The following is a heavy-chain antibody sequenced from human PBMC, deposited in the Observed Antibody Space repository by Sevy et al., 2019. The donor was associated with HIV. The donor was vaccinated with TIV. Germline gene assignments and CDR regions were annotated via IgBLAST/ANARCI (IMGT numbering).Heavy chain of an antibody. J-gene: IGHJ6*03. Sequence: SETLSLSCSVSGGSVSSGTYYWSWIRQPPGKGLEWIGHIYTTGSTNYKLSLQSRVTISVDTSTNQFSLRLRSVTAADTAVYYCARVPRGQLWYSGSLGGYYYHMDVWGKGTTVTVSS. V-gene: IGHV4-61*01. CDR1: GGSVSSGTYY. CDR3: ARVPRGQLWYSGSLGGYYYHMDV. D-gene: IGHD3-16*01. CDR2: IYTTGST.